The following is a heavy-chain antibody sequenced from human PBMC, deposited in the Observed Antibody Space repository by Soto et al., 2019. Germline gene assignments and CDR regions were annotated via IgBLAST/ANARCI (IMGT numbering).Heavy chain of an antibody. Sequence: SETLSLTCTVSRGSISRYYWSWIRQPPGKGLEWIGSIYYSGSTNYNPSLKSRVTISVDTSKNQFSLKLSSVTAADTAVYYCAGGPYSSSWDYYYGMDVWGQGTTVTVSS. CDR1: RGSISRYY. J-gene: IGHJ6*02. D-gene: IGHD6-13*01. CDR3: AGGPYSSSWDYYYGMDV. V-gene: IGHV4-59*01. CDR2: IYYSGST.